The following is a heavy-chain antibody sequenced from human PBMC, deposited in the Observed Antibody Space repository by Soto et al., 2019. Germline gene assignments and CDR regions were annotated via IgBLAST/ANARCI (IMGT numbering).Heavy chain of an antibody. D-gene: IGHD3-22*01. CDR3: PTYYYDGSGYFSG. Sequence: EVQLLESGGGLVQPGGSLRLSCAASGFTFSSYAMSWVRQAPGKGLEWVSAISGSGGTTYYADSVKGRFTISRENSKITVHLQVNSLRAEDTAVYYGPTYYYDGSGYFSGWGQGSPFPVSS. CDR2: ISGSGGTT. J-gene: IGHJ4*02. CDR1: GFTFSSYA. V-gene: IGHV3-23*01.